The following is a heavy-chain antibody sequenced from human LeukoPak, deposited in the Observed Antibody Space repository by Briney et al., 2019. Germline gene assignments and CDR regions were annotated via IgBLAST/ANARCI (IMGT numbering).Heavy chain of an antibody. D-gene: IGHD6-6*01. CDR2: ITNSGTTI. Sequence: KPGGSLRLSCAASGFTFTDYYMSWIRQAPGKGLEWVSYITNSGTTIYYADSVKGRFTISRDNAKNSLYLQMNSLRAEDTAVYYCARDLAAYSSSYHYWGQGTLVTVSS. J-gene: IGHJ4*02. CDR1: GFTFTDYY. CDR3: ARDLAAYSSSYHY. V-gene: IGHV3-11*04.